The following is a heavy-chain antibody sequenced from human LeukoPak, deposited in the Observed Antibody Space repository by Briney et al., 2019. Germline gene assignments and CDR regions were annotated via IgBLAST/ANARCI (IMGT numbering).Heavy chain of an antibody. J-gene: IGHJ4*02. V-gene: IGHV4-59*08. CDR1: GASIISYH. CDR3: ARSPLESRRDAYNFYFDY. Sequence: SETLSLTCSVSGASIISYHLSWVRQPPGKGLGWIGFVHYSGSTNYNPSLKSRVTISADTSKNQFSLSLTSVTAADTALYYCARSPLESRRDAYNFYFDYWGQGALVTVSS. D-gene: IGHD5-24*01. CDR2: VHYSGST.